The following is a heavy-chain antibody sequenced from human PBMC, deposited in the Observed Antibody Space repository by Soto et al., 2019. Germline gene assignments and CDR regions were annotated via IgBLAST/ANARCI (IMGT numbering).Heavy chain of an antibody. D-gene: IGHD3-9*01. Sequence: PSETLSLTCTVSGGSISTYYWSWIRQPPGKGLEWIAYIYSSGDTKYNPSLGSRVTISMDTSKNQFSLNLTSVTAADTAVYYCARHLFRYYDVLTGQIVYPEFNWVDPWGHGILVTVSS. J-gene: IGHJ5*02. CDR3: ARHLFRYYDVLTGQIVYPEFNWVDP. CDR2: IYSSGDT. CDR1: GGSISTYY. V-gene: IGHV4-59*08.